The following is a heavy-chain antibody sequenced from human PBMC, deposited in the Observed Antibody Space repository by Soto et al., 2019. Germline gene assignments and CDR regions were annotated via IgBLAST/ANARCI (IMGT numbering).Heavy chain of an antibody. V-gene: IGHV4-39*01. CDR2: MHHSGAT. CDR3: ASVGAYCEGHCNRSSYGVDV. Sequence: SETLSLTCSVSGVSVSSNVYYWGWIRQAPGRGLEWIGGMHHSGATYYSLSLESRVTISIDTSKNEFSLRLNSVAAADTAIYYCASVGAYCEGHCNRSSYGVDVWGQGTTVTVSS. J-gene: IGHJ6*02. CDR1: GVSVSSNVYY. D-gene: IGHD2-21*02.